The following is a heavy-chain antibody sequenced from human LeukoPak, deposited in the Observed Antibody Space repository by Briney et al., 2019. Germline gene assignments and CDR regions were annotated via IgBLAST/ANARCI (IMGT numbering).Heavy chain of an antibody. V-gene: IGHV3-53*01. CDR1: GVTVSSNY. J-gene: IGHJ4*02. CDR3: AREGEMATNGFDY. CDR2: IYSGGST. Sequence: PGGSLRLSCAASGVTVSSNYMSWVRQAPGKGVEGVSVIYSGGSTYYADSVKGRFTISRDNSKNTLYLQMNSLRAEDTAVYYCAREGEMATNGFDYWGQGTLVTVSS. D-gene: IGHD5-24*01.